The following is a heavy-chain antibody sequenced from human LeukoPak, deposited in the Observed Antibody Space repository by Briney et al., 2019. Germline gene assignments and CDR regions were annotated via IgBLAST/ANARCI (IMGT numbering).Heavy chain of an antibody. CDR2: ISYDGSNK. J-gene: IGHJ6*02. CDR3: AKGLGSWYGGGHYYGMDV. V-gene: IGHV3-30*18. Sequence: GGSLRLSCAASGFTFSSCGMHWVRQAPGKGLEWVAVISYDGSNKYYADSVKGRFTISRDNSKNTLYLQMNSLRAEDTAVYYCAKGLGSWYGGGHYYGMDVWGQGTTVTVSS. D-gene: IGHD6-13*01. CDR1: GFTFSSCG.